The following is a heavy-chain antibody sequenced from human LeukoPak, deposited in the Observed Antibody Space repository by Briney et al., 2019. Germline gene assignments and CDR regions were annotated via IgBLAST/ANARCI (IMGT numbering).Heavy chain of an antibody. CDR3: AKDRCSNGIGCYYYYMDV. V-gene: IGHV3-21*01. D-gene: IGHD2-8*01. CDR2: ISGSGTFI. Sequence: GGSLRLSCAASGFTLSSYSMKWVRQAPGKGLDWVSSISGSGTFIYYADSVKGRFIISRDNSKNILYLQMNSLRAEDTAVYYCAKDRCSNGIGCYYYYMDVWGKGTTVTISS. J-gene: IGHJ6*03. CDR1: GFTLSSYS.